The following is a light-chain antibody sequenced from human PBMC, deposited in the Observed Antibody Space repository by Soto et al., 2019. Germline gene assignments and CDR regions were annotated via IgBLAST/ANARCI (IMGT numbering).Light chain of an antibody. Sequence: QSALTQPPSASGSPGQSVTISCTGTSGDVGGYNYVSWYQQYPGKAPRLMIYEVSKRPSGVPDRFSGSKSGKTASLTVSGLQPEDEADYYCTSYAGSNIGVFGGGTKLTVL. J-gene: IGLJ3*02. CDR1: SGDVGGYNY. V-gene: IGLV2-8*01. CDR3: TSYAGSNIGV. CDR2: EVS.